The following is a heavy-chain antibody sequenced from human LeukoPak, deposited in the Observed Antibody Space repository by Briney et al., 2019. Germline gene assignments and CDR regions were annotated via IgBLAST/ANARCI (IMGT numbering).Heavy chain of an antibody. V-gene: IGHV3-74*01. J-gene: IGHJ4*02. CDR1: GFSFSSNW. D-gene: IGHD3-10*01. CDR2: INYDGRST. CDR3: ARDYYGSGGYYP. Sequence: PGGSLRLSCAASGFSFSSNWMHWVRRAPGKGLVWVSRINYDGRSTSYADSVKGRFTVSRDNAKNTLYLQMNSLRAEDTAVYYCARDYYGSGGYYPWGQGTLVTVSS.